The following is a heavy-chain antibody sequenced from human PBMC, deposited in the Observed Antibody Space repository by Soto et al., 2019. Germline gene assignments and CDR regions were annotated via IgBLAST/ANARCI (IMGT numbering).Heavy chain of an antibody. V-gene: IGHV1-69*13. Sequence: SVKVSCKASGGTFSSYAISWVRQAPGQGLEWMGGIIPIFGTANYAQKFQGRVTITADESTSTAYMELSSLRSEDTAVYYCARGRGYYDSLALDIWGQGTMVTVSS. D-gene: IGHD3-22*01. CDR1: GGTFSSYA. CDR3: ARGRGYYDSLALDI. CDR2: IIPIFGTA. J-gene: IGHJ3*02.